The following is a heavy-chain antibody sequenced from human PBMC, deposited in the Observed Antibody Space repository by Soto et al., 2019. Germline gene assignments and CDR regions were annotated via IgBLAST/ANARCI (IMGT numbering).Heavy chain of an antibody. V-gene: IGHV3-7*03. CDR2: INEDGSEK. CDR1: GFTFSSYW. CDR3: ATDPGNYFYYGMDV. Sequence: ESGGGLVQPGGSLRLSCEASGFTFSSYWLTWVRQAPGKGLEWVANINEDGSEKYYVDSVKGRFTISRDHAKNSLFLQMNSLRAEDTAVYYCATDPGNYFYYGMDVWGQGTTVTVSS. J-gene: IGHJ6*02.